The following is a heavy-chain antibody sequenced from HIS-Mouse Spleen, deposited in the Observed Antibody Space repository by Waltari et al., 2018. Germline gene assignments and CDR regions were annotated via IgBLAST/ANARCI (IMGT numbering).Heavy chain of an antibody. CDR1: GGSISSSSYS. J-gene: IGHJ2*01. Sequence: QLQLQESGPGLVKPSETLSLTCTVSGGSISSSSYSWGWIRQPPGKGLGWIWSIYYSGSTYYNPSLKSRVTISVDTSKNQFSLKLSSVTAADTAVYYCAREIPYSSSWYDWYFDLWGRGTLVTVSS. CDR3: AREIPYSSSWYDWYFDL. CDR2: IYYSGST. V-gene: IGHV4-39*07. D-gene: IGHD6-13*01.